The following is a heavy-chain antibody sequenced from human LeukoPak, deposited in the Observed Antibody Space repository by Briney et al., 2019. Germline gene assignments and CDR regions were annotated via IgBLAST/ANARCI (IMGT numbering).Heavy chain of an antibody. CDR3: ASTVRLLMGGLMVRGVISPNWFDP. J-gene: IGHJ5*02. Sequence: ASVKVSCKASGYTFTSYDINWGRQATGQGLKWMGWMNPNSGNTGYAQKFQGRVTMTRNTSISTAYMELSSLSSEDTAVYYCASTVRLLMGGLMVRGVISPNWFDPWGQGTLVTVSS. CDR1: GYTFTSYD. CDR2: MNPNSGNT. D-gene: IGHD3-10*01. V-gene: IGHV1-8*01.